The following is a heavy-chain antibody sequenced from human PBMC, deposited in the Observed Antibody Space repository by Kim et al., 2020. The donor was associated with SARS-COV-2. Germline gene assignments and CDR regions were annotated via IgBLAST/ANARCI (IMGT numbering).Heavy chain of an antibody. CDR2: INPKSGDT. V-gene: IGHV1-2*02. CDR3: ARGYNSNYDPDYYFDN. D-gene: IGHD1-7*01. Sequence: ASVKVSCKASGYIFIDYHLHWVRQAPGQGLDWMGWINPKSGDTKYAQNFQGRVTMTSDTSISTAYMEVSRLRSDDTAIYYCARGYNSNYDPDYYFDNWGQGTLVTVSS. CDR1: GYIFIDYH. J-gene: IGHJ4*02.